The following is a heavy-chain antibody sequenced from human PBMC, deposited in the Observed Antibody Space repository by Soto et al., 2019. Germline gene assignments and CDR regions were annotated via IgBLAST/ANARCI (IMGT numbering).Heavy chain of an antibody. CDR3: ATPRGYSYGYFDF. D-gene: IGHD5-18*01. Sequence: SETLSLTCSVSGGSISSSTSYWGWVRQPPGKRLEWIGSLYYSSSTSTGSTYYNPSLQSRVTISVDTSKNQFSLKLTSATATDTAIYYCATPRGYSYGYFDFWGPGTLVTVSS. V-gene: IGHV4-39*01. CDR1: GGSISSSTSY. CDR2: LYYSSSTSTGST. J-gene: IGHJ4*02.